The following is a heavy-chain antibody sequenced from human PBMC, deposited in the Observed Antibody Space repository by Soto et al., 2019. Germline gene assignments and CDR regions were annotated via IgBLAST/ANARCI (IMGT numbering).Heavy chain of an antibody. CDR1: GFPFSIYA. Sequence: EVQLLASGGGLVQPGGSLRLSCAASGFPFSIYAMSWVRQAPGKGLEWVSAISGSGGSTYYADSVKGRFTISRDNSKNTLYLQMNSLRAEDTAVYYCEKTGAYYYDSSGYYYRPFEYWGQGTLVTVSS. CDR3: EKTGAYYYDSSGYYYRPFEY. CDR2: ISGSGGST. V-gene: IGHV3-23*01. J-gene: IGHJ4*02. D-gene: IGHD3-22*01.